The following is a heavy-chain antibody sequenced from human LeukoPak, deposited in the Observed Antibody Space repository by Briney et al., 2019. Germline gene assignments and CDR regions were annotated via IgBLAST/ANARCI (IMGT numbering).Heavy chain of an antibody. CDR2: FDPEDGET. V-gene: IGHV1-24*01. CDR1: GYTLAELS. J-gene: IGHJ3*01. CDR3: ATLVPGAATTVGV. D-gene: IGHD2-2*01. Sequence: ASVKVSCKVSGYTLAELSMHWVRQAPGKGLEWMGGFDPEDGETIYALKFQGRVTMTEDTSTDTAYMELSSLRSEDTAVYYCATLVPGAATTVGVWGQGTMVTVSS.